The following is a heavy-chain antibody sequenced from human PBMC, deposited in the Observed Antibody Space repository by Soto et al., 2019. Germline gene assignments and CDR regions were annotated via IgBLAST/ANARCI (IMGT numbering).Heavy chain of an antibody. CDR1: GFSFIDYS. CDR3: ARSAKKTTLPDF. Sequence: ASVKVSCKASGFSFIDYSILWVRQAPGQSLEWLGWINAGNGNTKYSHKFQDRVTITSDTSATTTYMELRSLRSEDTAVFYCARSAKKTTLPDFWGQGTRVTVTS. J-gene: IGHJ1*01. D-gene: IGHD1-1*01. V-gene: IGHV1-3*01. CDR2: INAGNGNT.